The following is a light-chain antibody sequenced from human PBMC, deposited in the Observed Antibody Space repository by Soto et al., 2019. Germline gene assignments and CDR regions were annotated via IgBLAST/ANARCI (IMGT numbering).Light chain of an antibody. V-gene: IGLV2-14*03. CDR3: CSYSSSDTLV. J-gene: IGLJ2*01. Sequence: QSALTQPASVSGSPGQSITISCTETSSDVGGHNFVSWYQQHPGRAPKLMIYDVRNRPSGVSNRFSGSKSANTASLVISGLQAEDEADYYCCSYSSSDTLVFGGGTKLTVL. CDR1: SSDVGGHNF. CDR2: DVR.